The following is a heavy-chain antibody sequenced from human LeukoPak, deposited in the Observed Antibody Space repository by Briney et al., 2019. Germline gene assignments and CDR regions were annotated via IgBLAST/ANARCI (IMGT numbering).Heavy chain of an antibody. Sequence: GGSLRLFCAASGFTFSNHAMHWVRQAPGKGLEFVSAVNSDGSATYYANSVKDRFSISRDNSKNMVYHQMGSLRVEDMAVYFCARGGTYSRDGFDTWGQGTLVTISS. CDR1: GFTFSNHA. D-gene: IGHD1-26*01. CDR2: VNSDGSAT. CDR3: ARGGTYSRDGFDT. V-gene: IGHV3-64*01. J-gene: IGHJ3*02.